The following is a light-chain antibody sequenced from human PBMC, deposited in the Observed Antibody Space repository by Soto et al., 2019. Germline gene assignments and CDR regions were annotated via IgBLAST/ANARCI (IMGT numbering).Light chain of an antibody. Sequence: QSVLTQPPSPSGTPGQTVTISCSGSSSNIGINSVDWYQLLPGTAPKLLIYGDNRRPSGVPDRFSGSKSGTTASLAISGLQSEDEADYYCASWDDSLNGVVFGGGTKLTVL. J-gene: IGLJ2*01. V-gene: IGLV1-44*01. CDR2: GDN. CDR3: ASWDDSLNGVV. CDR1: SSNIGINS.